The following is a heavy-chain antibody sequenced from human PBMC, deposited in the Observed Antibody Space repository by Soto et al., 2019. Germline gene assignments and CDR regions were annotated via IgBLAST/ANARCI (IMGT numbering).Heavy chain of an antibody. Sequence: GGSLRLSCAASGFTLTRYSMNWVRQAPGKGLEWVSSISSTTNYIYYADSMKGRFTVSRDNAKNSVYLEMNSLSAEDTALYYCARESEDLTSNFDYWGQGTLVTVSS. CDR3: ARESEDLTSNFDY. CDR2: ISSTTNYI. V-gene: IGHV3-21*01. CDR1: GFTLTRYS. J-gene: IGHJ4*02.